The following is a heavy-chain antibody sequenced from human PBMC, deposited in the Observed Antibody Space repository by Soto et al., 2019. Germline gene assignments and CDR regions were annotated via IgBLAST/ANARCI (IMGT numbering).Heavy chain of an antibody. CDR2: ISAYNGNT. CDR3: ARDGQQWLVRHYGMDV. J-gene: IGHJ6*02. D-gene: IGHD6-19*01. Sequence: ASVKVSCKASGYTFTSYCISWVLQAPGQGLEWMGWISAYNGNTNYAQKLQGRVTMTTDTSTSTAYMELRSLRSDDTAVYYCARDGQQWLVRHYGMDVWGQGTTVTVSS. CDR1: GYTFTSYC. V-gene: IGHV1-18*04.